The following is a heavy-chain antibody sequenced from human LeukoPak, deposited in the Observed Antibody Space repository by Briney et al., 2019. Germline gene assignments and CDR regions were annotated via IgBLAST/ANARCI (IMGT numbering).Heavy chain of an antibody. CDR1: GFTFSDYY. V-gene: IGHV3-11*01. J-gene: IGHJ5*02. CDR3: ATTXLLGDIP. D-gene: IGHD2-21*01. Sequence: GGSLRLSCAASGFTFSDYYMSWIRQAPGKGLEWLSYISKNGXTXYXXDXVXGRFTISRDNARKSVYLQMNSLRAEDTAVYYCATTXLLGDIPWGQGTLVTVSS. CDR2: ISKNGXTX.